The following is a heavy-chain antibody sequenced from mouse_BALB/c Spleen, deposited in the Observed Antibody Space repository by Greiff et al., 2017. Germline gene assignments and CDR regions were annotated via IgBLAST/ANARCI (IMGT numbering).Heavy chain of an antibody. CDR3: ARQGGRRSFDY. CDR1: GFAFSSYD. Sequence: EVMLVESGGGLVKPGGSLKLSCAASGFAFSSYDMSWVRQTPEKRLEWVAYISSGGGSTYYPDTVKGRFTISRDKAKNTLYLQMSSLKSEDTAMYYCARQGGRRSFDYWGQGTTLTVSS. V-gene: IGHV5-12-1*01. J-gene: IGHJ2*01. CDR2: ISSGGGST.